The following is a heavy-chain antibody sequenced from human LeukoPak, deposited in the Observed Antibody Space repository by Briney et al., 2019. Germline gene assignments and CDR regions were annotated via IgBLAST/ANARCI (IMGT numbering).Heavy chain of an antibody. V-gene: IGHV3-7*01. CDR1: GFTFSSYW. J-gene: IGHJ4*02. CDR3: ARGGGYSSGWYGC. D-gene: IGHD6-19*01. Sequence: GGSLRLSCAASGFTFSSYWMSWVRQAPGKGLEWVANIKQDGSEKYYVDSVKGRFTISRDNAKNSLYLQMNSLRAEDTAVYYCARGGGYSSGWYGCWGQGTLVTVSS. CDR2: IKQDGSEK.